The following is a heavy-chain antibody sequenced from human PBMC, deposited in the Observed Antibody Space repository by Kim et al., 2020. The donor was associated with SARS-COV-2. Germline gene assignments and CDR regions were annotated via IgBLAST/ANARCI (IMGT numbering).Heavy chain of an antibody. V-gene: IGHV1-18*04. J-gene: IGHJ4*02. CDR2: ISAYNGNT. CDR3: AREGGIVVVPAAMLENPPRFEFDY. D-gene: IGHD2-2*01. CDR1: GYTFTSYG. Sequence: ASVKVSCKASGYTFTSYGISWVRQAPGQGLEWMGWISAYNGNTNYAQKLQGRVTMTTDTSTSTAYMELRSLRSDDTAVYYCAREGGIVVVPAAMLENPPRFEFDYWGQGTLVTVSS.